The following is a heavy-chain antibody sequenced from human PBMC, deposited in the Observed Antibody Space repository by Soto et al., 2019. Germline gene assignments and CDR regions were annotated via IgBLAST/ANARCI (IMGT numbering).Heavy chain of an antibody. D-gene: IGHD3-22*01. Sequence: GGSLRLSCGASGFTFSSYWMSWFRQAPGKGLEWVANIKQDGSEEYYVDSVKGRFSISRDNAKNSLSLQMNSLRAEDTAVYYCARITYYYGSSGYFLTYYFDHWGQGTLVTVSS. J-gene: IGHJ4*02. V-gene: IGHV3-7*03. CDR1: GFTFSSYW. CDR2: IKQDGSEE. CDR3: ARITYYYGSSGYFLTYYFDH.